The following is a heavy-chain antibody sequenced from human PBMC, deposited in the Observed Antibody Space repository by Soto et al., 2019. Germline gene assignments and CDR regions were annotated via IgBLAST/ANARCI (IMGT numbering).Heavy chain of an antibody. J-gene: IGHJ4*02. D-gene: IGHD3-22*01. CDR1: GYTFTSYA. Sequence: ASVNVHCKASGYTFTSYAMHWVRQAPGQRLEWMGWINAGNGNTKYSQKFQGRVTMTIDTSTSTAYMELRSLRSDDTAVYYCAKGGYYDRIGPPTLDYFEYWGQGTLVTVSS. V-gene: IGHV1-3*01. CDR3: AKGGYYDRIGPPTLDYFEY. CDR2: INAGNGNT.